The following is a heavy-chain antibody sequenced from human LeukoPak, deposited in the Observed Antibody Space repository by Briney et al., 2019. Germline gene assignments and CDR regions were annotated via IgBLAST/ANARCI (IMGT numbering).Heavy chain of an antibody. D-gene: IGHD5-24*01. CDR1: GFTFSTHW. CDR2: IQKDGSDK. Sequence: PGGSLRLSCAASGFTFSTHWMSWFRQAPGKGLEWVALIQKDGSDKYYVDSVKGRLTISRDNAKNSLYLRMNGLRADDTAVYYCAGDEGWTFDIWGQGTKVTVSS. CDR3: AGDEGWTFDI. V-gene: IGHV3-7*01. J-gene: IGHJ3*02.